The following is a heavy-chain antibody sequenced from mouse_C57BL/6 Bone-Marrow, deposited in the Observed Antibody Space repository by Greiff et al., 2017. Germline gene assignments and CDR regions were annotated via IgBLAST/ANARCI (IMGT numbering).Heavy chain of an antibody. CDR1: GYAFSSSW. V-gene: IGHV1-82*01. D-gene: IGHD1-1*01. J-gene: IGHJ2*01. CDR3: AREDTTVAYYFDY. Sequence: VQLQQSGPELVKPGASVKISCKASGYAFSSSWMNWVKQRPGKGLEWIGRIYPGDGDTNYNGKFKGKATLTADKSSSTAYMQLSSLTSEDSAVYFCAREDTTVAYYFDYWGQGTTLTVSS. CDR2: IYPGDGDT.